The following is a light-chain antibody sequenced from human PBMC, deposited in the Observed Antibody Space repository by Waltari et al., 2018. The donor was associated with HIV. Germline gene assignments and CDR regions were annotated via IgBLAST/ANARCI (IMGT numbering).Light chain of an antibody. Sequence: QSVLTQPPSASGTPGQRVTISCSGSSSNIGSNYVYWYQQLPGTTPILLIYRNNRRPSGVPVLFSGSKAGTSASLAISGLRSEDEADYYCAAWDDSLSGGVFGTGTKVTVL. J-gene: IGLJ1*01. V-gene: IGLV1-47*01. CDR1: SSNIGSNY. CDR3: AAWDDSLSGGV. CDR2: RNN.